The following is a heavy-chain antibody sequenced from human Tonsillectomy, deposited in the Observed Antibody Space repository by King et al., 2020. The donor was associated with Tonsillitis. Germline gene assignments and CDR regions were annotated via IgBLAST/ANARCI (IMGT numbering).Heavy chain of an antibody. D-gene: IGHD3-16*01. J-gene: IGHJ6*02. Sequence: VQLVESGGGLVKPGGSLTLSCAASGFTFSNAWMSWVRQAPGKGLEWVGRIESKADGGTTDYAAPVKGRFTISSDDKKNTLYLQMNSLKTEDTAVYYCITDWVYSGMAVWGQGPTVTVSS. V-gene: IGHV3-15*04. CDR3: ITDWVYSGMAV. CDR1: GFTFSNAW. CDR2: IESKADGGTT.